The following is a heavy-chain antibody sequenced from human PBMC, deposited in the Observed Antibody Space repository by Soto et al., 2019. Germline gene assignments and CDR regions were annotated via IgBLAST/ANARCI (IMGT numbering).Heavy chain of an antibody. CDR1: GYSFTSYW. CDR2: IYPGDSDT. V-gene: IGHV5-51*01. Sequence: GESLKISCKGSGYSFTSYWIGWVRQIPGKGLEWMGIIYPGDSDTRYSPSFRGQVTISADKSISTAYLQWSSLKASDTAMYYCARLLNLPYMTIFGVVPGPNWFDPCGKGTLVTVSS. CDR3: ARLLNLPYMTIFGVVPGPNWFDP. D-gene: IGHD3-3*01. J-gene: IGHJ5*02.